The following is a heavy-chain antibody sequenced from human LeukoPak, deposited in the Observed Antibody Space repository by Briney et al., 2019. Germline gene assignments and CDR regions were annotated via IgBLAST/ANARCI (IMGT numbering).Heavy chain of an antibody. J-gene: IGHJ5*02. D-gene: IGHD6-6*01. CDR2: ISAYNGNT. Sequence: ASVKVSCKGSGYTFTSYGISWVRQAPGQGLEWMGWISAYNGNTNYAQKLQGRVTMTTDTSTSTAYMELRSLRSDDTAVYYCARVRLYSSSSGWFDPWGQGTLVTVSS. CDR1: GYTFTSYG. CDR3: ARVRLYSSSSGWFDP. V-gene: IGHV1-18*01.